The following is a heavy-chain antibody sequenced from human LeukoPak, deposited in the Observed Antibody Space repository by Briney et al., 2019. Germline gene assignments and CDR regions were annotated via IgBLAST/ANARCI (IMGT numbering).Heavy chain of an antibody. J-gene: IGHJ5*02. CDR2: IIPIFGTA. CDR3: ARGRFTMVRGVIITSWFDP. D-gene: IGHD3-10*01. Sequence: SVKVSCKASGYSFTNYDINWVRQATGQGLEWMGGIIPIFGTANYAQKFQGRVTITADKSTSTAYMELSSLRSEDTAVYYCARGRFTMVRGVIITSWFDPWGQGTLVTVSS. CDR1: GYSFTNYD. V-gene: IGHV1-69*06.